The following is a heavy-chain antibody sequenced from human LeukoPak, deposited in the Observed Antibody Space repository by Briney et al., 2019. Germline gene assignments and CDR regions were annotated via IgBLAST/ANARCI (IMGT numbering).Heavy chain of an antibody. CDR1: GFTFSSYE. D-gene: IGHD3-16*02. Sequence: PGGSLRLSCAASGFTFSSYEMNWVRQAPGKGLEWVSYISSSGSTIYYADSVKGRFTISRDNAKNSLYLQMNSLRAEDTAVYYCARDLYDYVWGSYRYKRRFDYWGQGTLVTVSS. CDR2: ISSSGSTI. V-gene: IGHV3-48*03. J-gene: IGHJ4*02. CDR3: ARDLYDYVWGSYRYKRRFDY.